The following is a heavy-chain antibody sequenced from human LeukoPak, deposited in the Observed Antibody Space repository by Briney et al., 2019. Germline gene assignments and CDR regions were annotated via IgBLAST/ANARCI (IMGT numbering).Heavy chain of an antibody. CDR3: ARGQYTDGLSY. Sequence: GGSLRLSCSASGFTLSTYWMSWVRQAPGKGLEWVANMKRDGSEIYYVDSVKGRFTISRDNAKNSLYLQMNSLRAEDTAVFYCARGQYTDGLSYWGQGTLVTVSS. D-gene: IGHD5-24*01. V-gene: IGHV3-7*03. CDR2: MKRDGSEI. CDR1: GFTLSTYW. J-gene: IGHJ4*02.